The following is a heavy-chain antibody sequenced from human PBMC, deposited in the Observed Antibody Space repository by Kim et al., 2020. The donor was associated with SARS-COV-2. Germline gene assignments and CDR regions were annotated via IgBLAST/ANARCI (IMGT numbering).Heavy chain of an antibody. D-gene: IGHD3-10*01. J-gene: IGHJ4*02. V-gene: IGHV4-39*01. Sequence: SETLSLTCTVSGGSISSSSYYWGWIRQPPGKGLEWIGSIYYSGSTYYNPSLKSRVTISVDTSKNQFSLKLSSVTAADTAVYYCASITMVRGVINASDYWGQGTLVTVSS. CDR3: ASITMVRGVINASDY. CDR1: GGSISSSSYY. CDR2: IYYSGST.